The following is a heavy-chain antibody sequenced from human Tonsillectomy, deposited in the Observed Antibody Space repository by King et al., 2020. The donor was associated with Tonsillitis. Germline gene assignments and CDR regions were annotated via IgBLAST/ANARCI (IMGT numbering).Heavy chain of an antibody. V-gene: IGHV4-39*01. CDR3: ARHELSHAFDI. J-gene: IGHJ3*02. CDR1: GGSISSSSYY. Sequence: LQLQESGPGLVKPSETLSLTCTVSGGSISSSSYYWGWIRQPPGKGLEWIGSIYYSGSTYYNPSLKSRVTISVDTSKNQFSLKLSSVTAADTAVYYCARHELSHAFDIWGQGTMVTVSS. CDR2: IYYSGST. D-gene: IGHD1-26*01.